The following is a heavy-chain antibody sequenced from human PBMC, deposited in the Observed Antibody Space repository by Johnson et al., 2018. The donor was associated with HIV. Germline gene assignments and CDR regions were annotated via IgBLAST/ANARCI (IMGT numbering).Heavy chain of an antibody. D-gene: IGHD2-15*01. CDR1: GFTYSGSP. J-gene: IGHJ3*02. Sequence: VQLVESGGGVVQPGRSLRLSCAASGFTYSGSPLHWVRQASGKGLEWIGHIRSKGNGYATSYGASVKGRFTISRDDLQNTAYLQMNSLKTEDTAVYYCSKFVGYCSGGGCYTPGDTWGQGTMVTVSS. V-gene: IGHV3-73*01. CDR2: IRSKGNGYAT. CDR3: SKFVGYCSGGGCYTPGDT.